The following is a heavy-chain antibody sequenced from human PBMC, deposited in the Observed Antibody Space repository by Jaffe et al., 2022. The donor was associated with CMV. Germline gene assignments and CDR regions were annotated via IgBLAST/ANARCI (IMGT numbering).Heavy chain of an antibody. CDR2: ISSSGRTT. J-gene: IGHJ4*02. D-gene: IGHD3-16*01. CDR1: GFTFSDYY. V-gene: IGHV3-11*01. CDR3: ARYMILPGDAYRAPSDY. Sequence: QVQLVESGGGLVKPGGSLRLSCAASGFTFSDYYMSWIRQAPGKGLEWVSYISSSGRTTSYADSVKGRFTISRDNAKNSLYLQMSSLRAEDTAVYYCARYMILPGDAYRAPSDYWGQGTLVTVSS.